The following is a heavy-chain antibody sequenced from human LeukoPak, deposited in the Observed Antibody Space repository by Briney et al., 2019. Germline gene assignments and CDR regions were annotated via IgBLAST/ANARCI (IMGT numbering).Heavy chain of an antibody. V-gene: IGHV3-23*01. CDR2: ISGSGGST. J-gene: IGHJ2*01. D-gene: IGHD1-26*01. Sequence: PAGSLTLSCAASGSTFSSYALSWVRQAQGKGLEWVSAISGSGGSTYYADSVKGRFTISRDNTKNTLYLQRNRLRAVDTAVYYCAKKALELRDFDLWGRGTPVTVSS. CDR3: AKKALELRDFDL. CDR1: GSTFSSYA.